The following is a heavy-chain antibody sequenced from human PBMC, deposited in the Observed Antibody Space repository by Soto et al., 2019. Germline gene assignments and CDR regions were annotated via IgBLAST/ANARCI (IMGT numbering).Heavy chain of an antibody. D-gene: IGHD3-10*01. CDR2: IYHGGST. Sequence: QVQLQESGPGLVKPSGTLSLTCTVSGGSISSSNWWNWVRQPPGKGLEWIGEIYHGGSTNYNPSLKSRVTISVDKCKNHFSLQLTSVNAADTRIYYCATSHFGADYWGQGALVTVST. CDR1: GGSISSSNW. CDR3: ATSHFGADY. V-gene: IGHV4-4*02. J-gene: IGHJ4*02.